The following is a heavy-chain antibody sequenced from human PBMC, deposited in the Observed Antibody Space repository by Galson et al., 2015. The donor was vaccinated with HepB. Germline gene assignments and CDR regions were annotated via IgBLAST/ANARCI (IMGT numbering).Heavy chain of an antibody. Sequence: QSGAEVKKPGESLRISCKGSGSSFTSYWISWVRQMPGKGLGWMGRIDPSDSYTNYSPSFQGHVTISADKSISTAYLQWSSLKASDTAMYYCASYDSSSWPFDYWGQGTLVTVSS. V-gene: IGHV5-10-1*01. CDR2: IDPSDSYT. CDR1: GSSFTSYW. J-gene: IGHJ4*02. CDR3: ASYDSSSWPFDY. D-gene: IGHD6-13*01.